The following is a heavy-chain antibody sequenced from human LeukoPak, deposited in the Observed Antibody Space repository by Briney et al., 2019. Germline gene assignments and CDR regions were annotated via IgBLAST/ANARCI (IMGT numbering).Heavy chain of an antibody. CDR2: ISWNSGSI. V-gene: IGHV3-9*01. D-gene: IGHD6-13*01. J-gene: IGHJ6*02. CDR1: GFTFDDYA. CDR3: AKVGSSWSYYYGMDV. Sequence: GGSLRLSCAASGFTFDDYAMHWVRQAPGKGLEWVSGISWNSGSIGYADSVKGRFTISRDNAKNSLYLQMNSLRAEDTALYYCAKVGSSWSYYYGMDVWGQGTTVTVSS.